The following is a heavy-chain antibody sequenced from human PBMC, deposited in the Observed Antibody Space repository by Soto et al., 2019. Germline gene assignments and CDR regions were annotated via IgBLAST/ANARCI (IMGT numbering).Heavy chain of an antibody. D-gene: IGHD3-10*01. CDR3: ARGAAWFGELWEVGMDG. CDR1: GFTFSSYA. CDR2: ISYDGSNK. Sequence: GGSLRLSCAASGFTFSSYAMHWVRQAPGKGLEWVAVISYDGSNKYYADSVKGRFTISRDNSKNTLYLQMNSLRAEDTAVYYCARGAAWFGELWEVGMDGWGQGNTVTVSS. V-gene: IGHV3-30-3*01. J-gene: IGHJ6*02.